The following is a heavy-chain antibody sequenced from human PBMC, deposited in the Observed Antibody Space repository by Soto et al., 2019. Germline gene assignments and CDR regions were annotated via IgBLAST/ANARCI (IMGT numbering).Heavy chain of an antibody. CDR1: GYSFTSYW. J-gene: IGHJ6*02. CDR3: AGGGVRGVITRTRDYYGMDV. D-gene: IGHD3-10*02. V-gene: IGHV5-51*01. Sequence: GESLKISCKGSGYSFTSYWIGWVRQMPEKGLECMGIIYPGDSDTRYSPSFQGQVTLSADKSISTAYLQWSSLKASDTAMYYCAGGGVRGVITRTRDYYGMDVWGQGTTVTVSS. CDR2: IYPGDSDT.